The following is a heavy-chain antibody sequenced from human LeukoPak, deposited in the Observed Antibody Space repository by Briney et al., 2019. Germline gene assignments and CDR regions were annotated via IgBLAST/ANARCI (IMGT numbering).Heavy chain of an antibody. Sequence: KSSETLSLTCAVSGYSISSGYYWGWIRQPPGKGLEWIGSMYHSGSTYYNPSLKSRVTLSVDTSKNQISLKLSSVTAADTAVYYCARDSFGYDSSGYSPFDYWGQGALVTVSS. J-gene: IGHJ4*02. CDR3: ARDSFGYDSSGYSPFDY. V-gene: IGHV4-38-2*02. CDR1: GYSISSGYY. D-gene: IGHD3-22*01. CDR2: MYHSGST.